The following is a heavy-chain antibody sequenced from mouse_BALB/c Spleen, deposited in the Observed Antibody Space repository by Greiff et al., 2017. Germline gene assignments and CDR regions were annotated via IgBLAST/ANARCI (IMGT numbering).Heavy chain of an antibody. D-gene: IGHD2-1*01. CDR3: ARGLYYGNYEGAMDY. Sequence: EVKVVESGGGLVKPGGSLKLSCAASGFTFSSYAMSWVRQTPEKRLEWVASISSGGSTYYPDSVKGRFTIFRDNARNILYLQMSSLRSEDTAMYYCARGLYYGNYEGAMDYWGQGTSVTVSS. CDR2: ISSGGST. J-gene: IGHJ4*01. CDR1: GFTFSSYA. V-gene: IGHV5-6-5*01.